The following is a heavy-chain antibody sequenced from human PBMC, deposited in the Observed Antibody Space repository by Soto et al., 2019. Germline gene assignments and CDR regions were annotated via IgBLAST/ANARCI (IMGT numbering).Heavy chain of an antibody. CDR1: GFTFSSYA. CDR2: ISGNGGRT. CDR3: AKVQRSMIVVALDAFDV. Sequence: EVPLLESGGGLVQPGGSLRLSCAASGFTFSSYAMKWVRQAPGKGLEWVSGISGNGGRTYYADSVKGRFTISRDNSKNMVYLQMNSLRAEDTAIYYCAKVQRSMIVVALDAFDVWGQGAMVTVSS. D-gene: IGHD3-22*01. J-gene: IGHJ3*01. V-gene: IGHV3-23*01.